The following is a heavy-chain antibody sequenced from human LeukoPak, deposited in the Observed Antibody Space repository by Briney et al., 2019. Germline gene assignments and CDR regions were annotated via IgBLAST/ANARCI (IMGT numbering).Heavy chain of an antibody. CDR2: INPNSGGT. Sequence: ASVKVSCKASGYTFTSYGISWVRQAPGQGLEWMGWINPNSGGTNYAQKFQGRVTMTRDTSISTAYMELSRLRSEDTAVYYCATATVTTAFDIWGQGTMVTVSS. CDR1: GYTFTSYG. V-gene: IGHV1-2*02. J-gene: IGHJ3*02. CDR3: ATATVTTAFDI. D-gene: IGHD4-17*01.